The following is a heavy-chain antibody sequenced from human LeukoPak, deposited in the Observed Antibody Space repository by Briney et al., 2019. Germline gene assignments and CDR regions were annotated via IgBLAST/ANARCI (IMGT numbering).Heavy chain of an antibody. V-gene: IGHV3-23*01. D-gene: IGHD2-15*01. CDR1: GFTFDNYA. J-gene: IGHJ4*02. Sequence: SGGSLRLSCAASGFTFDNYAMSWVRQAPGKGLEWVSGMSDGARRTSYADSVTGRFTISRDNARRILYLQMNSLRAEDTAVYYCAKDVCNGAGCHFFDYRGQGTVVTVSS. CDR2: MSDGARRT. CDR3: AKDVCNGAGCHFFDY.